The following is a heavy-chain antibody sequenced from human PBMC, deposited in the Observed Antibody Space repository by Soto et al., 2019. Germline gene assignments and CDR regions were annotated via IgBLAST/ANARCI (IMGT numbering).Heavy chain of an antibody. V-gene: IGHV4-39*01. CDR3: ARHGAVTVAPTYFDY. J-gene: IGHJ4*02. D-gene: IGHD4-17*01. Sequence: QLQLQESGPGLVKPSETLSLTCTVSGGSISSSSYYWGWIRQPPGKGLEWIGSIYYSGSTYYNPSLKSRVTISVDTSKNQFSLKLSSVTAADTAVYYCARHGAVTVAPTYFDYWGQGTLVTVSS. CDR2: IYYSGST. CDR1: GGSISSSSYY.